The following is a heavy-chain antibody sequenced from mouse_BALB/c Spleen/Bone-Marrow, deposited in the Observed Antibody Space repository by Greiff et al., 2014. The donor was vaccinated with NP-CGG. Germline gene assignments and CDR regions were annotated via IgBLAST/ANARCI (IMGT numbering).Heavy chain of an antibody. CDR3: ARHPYYGNYLAWFAY. J-gene: IGHJ3*01. V-gene: IGHV5-9*02. D-gene: IGHD2-10*01. CDR1: GFAFSSYD. Sequence: VQLKESGGGLVKPGGSLKLSCAASGFAFSSYDMSWVRQTPEKRLEWVATISSGGSYTYYPDSVKGRFTISRDNARNTLYLQMSSLRSEDTALYYCARHPYYGNYLAWFAYWGQGTLVTVSA. CDR2: ISSGGSYT.